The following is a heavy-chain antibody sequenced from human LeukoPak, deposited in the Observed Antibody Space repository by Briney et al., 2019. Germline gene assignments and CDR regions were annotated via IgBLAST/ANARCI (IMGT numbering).Heavy chain of an antibody. J-gene: IGHJ4*02. V-gene: IGHV3-23*01. CDR1: GFTFSSYA. CDR2: ISGSGGST. D-gene: IGHD1-26*01. CDR3: AKDLRVVGAYFDY. Sequence: PGGSLSLSCAASGFTFSSYAMSWVRQAPGKGLEWVSAISGSGGSTYYADSVKGRFTISRDNSKNTLYVQMNSLRAEDTAVYYCAKDLRVVGAYFDYWGQGTLVTVSS.